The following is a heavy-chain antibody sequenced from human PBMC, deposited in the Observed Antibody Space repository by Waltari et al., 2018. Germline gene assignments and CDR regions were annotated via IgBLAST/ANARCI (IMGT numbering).Heavy chain of an antibody. J-gene: IGHJ4*02. Sequence: QVQLVQSGAEVKKPGASVKVSCKASGYTFTSYYMHWVRQAPGQGLEWMGIINPRGGSTSYEQKFQGRVTMTRDTSTSTVYMELSSLRSEDTAVYYCARDKTPSGMWLGYYDYWGQGTLVTVSS. V-gene: IGHV1-46*03. CDR3: ARDKTPSGMWLGYYDY. CDR2: INPRGGST. CDR1: GYTFTSYY. D-gene: IGHD6-19*01.